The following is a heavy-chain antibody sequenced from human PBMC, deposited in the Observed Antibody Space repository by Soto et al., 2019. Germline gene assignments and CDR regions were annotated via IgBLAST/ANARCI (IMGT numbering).Heavy chain of an antibody. CDR3: ARDCSCGSCYGGTFDY. Sequence: QVQLVESGGGVVQPGRSLRLSCAASGFTFSSYAMHWVRQAPGKGLEWVAVISYDGSNKYYADSVKGRFTISRDNSKNTLDMQMSSLIAEDTAVYYCARDCSCGSCYGGTFDYWGEGTLVTVST. D-gene: IGHD2-15*01. V-gene: IGHV3-30-3*01. J-gene: IGHJ4*02. CDR1: GFTFSSYA. CDR2: ISYDGSNK.